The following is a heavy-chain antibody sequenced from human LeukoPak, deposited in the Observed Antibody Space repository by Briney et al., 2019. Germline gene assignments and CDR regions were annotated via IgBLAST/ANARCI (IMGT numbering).Heavy chain of an antibody. CDR1: GYRFSNYW. CDR2: TGDSDT. Sequence: GESLKISCQGSGYRFSNYWIAWVRQVPGKGLEWMGVTGDSDTRYSPSFEGQVTMSVYKSINTAYLQWSSLKASDTAMYYCARHFGTGTPFDYWGQGTLVTVSS. D-gene: IGHD3/OR15-3a*01. CDR3: ARHFGTGTPFDY. V-gene: IGHV5-51*01. J-gene: IGHJ4*02.